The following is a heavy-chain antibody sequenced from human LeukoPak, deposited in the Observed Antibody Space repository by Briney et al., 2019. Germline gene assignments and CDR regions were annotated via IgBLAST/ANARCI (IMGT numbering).Heavy chain of an antibody. D-gene: IGHD3-22*01. Sequence: ASVKVSCKASGYSFTGYYMHWMRQAPGQGLEWMGWINPKTGGRNNAHKFQGRVTMTRDTSISTAYMELSRLGSDDTALYYCARAMDYYDSSGYGFDYWGQGTLVTVSS. CDR3: ARAMDYYDSSGYGFDY. J-gene: IGHJ4*02. CDR2: INPKTGGR. V-gene: IGHV1-2*02. CDR1: GYSFTGYY.